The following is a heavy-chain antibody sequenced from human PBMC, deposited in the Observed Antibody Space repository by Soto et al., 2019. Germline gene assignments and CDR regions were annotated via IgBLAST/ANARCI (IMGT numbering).Heavy chain of an antibody. Sequence: QVQLQQSGAGLLKPSETLSLTCDVYGGSFSGYIWTWIRQTPGKGLQWIGQINHSGSANYNPSLKSRVTISVHPSNSQFSLELSSVTAADTAVYYCARGLITGSQYSGGSYYFDSWGQGTQVTVSS. V-gene: IGHV4-34*01. CDR1: GGSFSGYI. D-gene: IGHD1-26*01. J-gene: IGHJ4*02. CDR2: INHSGSA. CDR3: ARGLITGSQYSGGSYYFDS.